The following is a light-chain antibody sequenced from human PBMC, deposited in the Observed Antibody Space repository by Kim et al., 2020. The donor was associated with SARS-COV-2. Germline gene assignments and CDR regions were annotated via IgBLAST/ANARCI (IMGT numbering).Light chain of an antibody. J-gene: IGLJ3*02. CDR3: QSYDASGWV. Sequence: NFMLTQPHSVSESPGKTVTISCTRSSGGIASNFVQLYQQRPGSAPTTVIYQDNERPSGVSGRFSGSIDSSSNSASLTISGLKTEDEADYYCQSYDASGWVFGGGTQLTVL. CDR1: SGGIASNF. CDR2: QDN. V-gene: IGLV6-57*04.